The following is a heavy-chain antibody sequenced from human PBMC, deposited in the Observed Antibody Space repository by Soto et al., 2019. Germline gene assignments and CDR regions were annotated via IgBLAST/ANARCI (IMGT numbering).Heavy chain of an antibody. CDR1: GFTFSSYA. V-gene: IGHV3-23*01. CDR3: VLYDFWSGSHRNYYYGMDV. D-gene: IGHD3-3*01. CDR2: ISGSGGST. J-gene: IGHJ6*02. Sequence: GGSLRLSCAASGFTFSSYAMSWVRQAPGKGLEWVSAISGSGGSTYYADSVKGRFTISRDNSKNTLYLQMNGLRAEDTAVYYCVLYDFWSGSHRNYYYGMDVWGQGTTVTVSS.